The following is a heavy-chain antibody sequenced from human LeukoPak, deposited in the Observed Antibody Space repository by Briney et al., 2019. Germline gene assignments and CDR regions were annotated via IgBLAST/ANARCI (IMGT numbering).Heavy chain of an antibody. D-gene: IGHD2-15*01. Sequence: GGSLRLSCAAPGFTFSYYWMSWVRQAPGRGLEWVANINQDGSEKHYVDSVKGRSTISTDNAKNSLYLQMNSLRAEDTAVYYCAREECFGSRCYSSNPTWYFYYMDVWGKGTTVTVSS. V-gene: IGHV3-7*01. J-gene: IGHJ6*03. CDR3: AREECFGSRCYSSNPTWYFYYMDV. CDR1: GFTFSYYW. CDR2: INQDGSEK.